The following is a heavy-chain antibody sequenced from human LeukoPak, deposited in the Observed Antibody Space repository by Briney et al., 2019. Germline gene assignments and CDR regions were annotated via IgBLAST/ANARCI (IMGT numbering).Heavy chain of an antibody. CDR2: TYYRSKWYN. J-gene: IGHJ6*02. CDR1: GDSFSGNSVA. CDR3: ARRGYYGMDV. V-gene: IGHV6-1*01. Sequence: SQTLSLTCAVSGDSFSGNSVAWNWIRQSPSRGLEWLGRTYYRSKWYNDYAVSVKSRITINPDTAKNQFSLQLNSVTAEDTAVYCCARRGYYGMDVWGQGTTVTVSS.